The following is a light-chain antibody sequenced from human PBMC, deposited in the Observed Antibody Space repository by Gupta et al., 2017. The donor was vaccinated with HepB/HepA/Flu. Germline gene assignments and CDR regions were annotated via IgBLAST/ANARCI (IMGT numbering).Light chain of an antibody. Sequence: EIVLTQSPGTLSLSPGERATLPCRASQSIISRYLAWYQQKPGQAPRLLIYGASSSSTGIPARFSGSGSGTDFTLTISRLEPEDFAVYHCQQYGFSPLLTFGGGTKVEIK. J-gene: IGKJ4*01. CDR1: QSIISRY. V-gene: IGKV3-20*01. CDR2: GAS. CDR3: QQYGFSPLLT.